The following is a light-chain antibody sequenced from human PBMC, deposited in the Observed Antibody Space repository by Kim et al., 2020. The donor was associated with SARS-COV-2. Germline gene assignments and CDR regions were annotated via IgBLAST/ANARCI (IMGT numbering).Light chain of an antibody. Sequence: SPWERPTLSCRASQSVSSNYLAGYQQKPGQAPRLLIYGASSRATGIPDRFSGSGSGTDFTLTITRLEPEDFAVYYCQQYSSSPATFGQGTKVDIK. CDR3: QQYSSSPAT. V-gene: IGKV3-20*01. CDR2: GAS. J-gene: IGKJ1*01. CDR1: QSVSSNY.